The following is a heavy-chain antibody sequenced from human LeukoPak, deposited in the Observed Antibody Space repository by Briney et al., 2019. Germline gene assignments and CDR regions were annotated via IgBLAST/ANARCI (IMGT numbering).Heavy chain of an antibody. Sequence: GGSLRLSCAASGFTVTNNYMSWVRQAPGKGLEWVSVIYSGSNTYYADSVKGRFTISRDNAKNALYLQMNSLRVEDTAVYYCAGESSGSYFFYWGQGTLVTVSS. V-gene: IGHV3-66*01. CDR1: GFTVTNNY. CDR2: IYSGSNT. D-gene: IGHD1-26*01. CDR3: AGESSGSYFFY. J-gene: IGHJ4*02.